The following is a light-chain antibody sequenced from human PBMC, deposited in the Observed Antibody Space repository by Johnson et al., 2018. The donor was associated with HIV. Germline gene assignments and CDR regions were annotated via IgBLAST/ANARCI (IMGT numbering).Light chain of an antibody. Sequence: QSVLTQPPSVSAAPGQRVTISCFGSSSNIGNNFVSWYQQFPGTAPKLLIYDNNKRPSGIADRFSGSKSGTSATLGITGLQTGDEADYYCGTWDSSLSALYVFGTGTKVTVL. CDR3: GTWDSSLSALYV. CDR1: SSNIGNNF. CDR2: DNN. J-gene: IGLJ1*01. V-gene: IGLV1-51*01.